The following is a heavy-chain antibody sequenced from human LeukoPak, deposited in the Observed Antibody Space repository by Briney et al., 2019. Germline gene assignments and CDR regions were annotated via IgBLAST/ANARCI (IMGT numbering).Heavy chain of an antibody. CDR1: GYTFTGYY. CDR2: IHPNSGGT. D-gene: IGHD3-3*01. Sequence: GASVKVPCKASGYTFTGYYIHWVRQAPGQGLEWMGWIHPNSGGTNFAQKFQGRVTMTRDSSISTAYMEVSSPRSDDTAVYYCARAPVGGPLRFFDYWGQGTLVTVSS. J-gene: IGHJ4*02. CDR3: ARAPVGGPLRFFDY. V-gene: IGHV1-2*02.